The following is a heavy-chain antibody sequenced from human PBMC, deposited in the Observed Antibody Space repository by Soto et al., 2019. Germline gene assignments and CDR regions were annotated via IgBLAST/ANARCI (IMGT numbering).Heavy chain of an antibody. Sequence: QVQLVESGGGVVQPGRSLRLSCAASGFTFSSYGMHWVRQAPGKGLEWVAVISYDGSNKYYADSVKGRFTISRDNSKNTLYLQMNSLRAEDTAVYYCAKDYGSGSYPIDSWGQGTLVTVSS. V-gene: IGHV3-30*18. CDR2: ISYDGSNK. CDR3: AKDYGSGSYPIDS. J-gene: IGHJ4*02. CDR1: GFTFSSYG. D-gene: IGHD3-10*01.